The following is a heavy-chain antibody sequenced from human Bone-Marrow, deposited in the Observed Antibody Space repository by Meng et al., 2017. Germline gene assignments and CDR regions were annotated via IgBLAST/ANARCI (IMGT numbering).Heavy chain of an antibody. J-gene: IGHJ6*02. Sequence: ASVKVSCKASGYTFTGYYMHWVRQVPGQGLEWMGRINPNSGGTNYAQKFQGRVTMTRDTSISTAYMELSRLRSDDTAVYYCARKHPHIVGATRNYYYGMDVWGQGTTVTVSS. CDR2: INPNSGGT. D-gene: IGHD1-26*01. CDR3: ARKHPHIVGATRNYYYGMDV. V-gene: IGHV1-2*06. CDR1: GYTFTGYY.